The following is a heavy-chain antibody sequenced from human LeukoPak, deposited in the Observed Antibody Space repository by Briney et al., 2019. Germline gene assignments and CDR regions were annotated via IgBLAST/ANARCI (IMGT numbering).Heavy chain of an antibody. J-gene: IGHJ5*02. Sequence: SETLSLTCTVSGGSISRYYWSWIRQPPGKGLEWIGYIYYSGSTNYNPSLKSRVTISVDTSKNQFSLKLSSVTAADTAVYYCARTGSGGATSYSNWFDPWGQGTLVTVSS. CDR3: ARTGSGGATSYSNWFDP. CDR1: GGSISRYY. V-gene: IGHV4-59*01. D-gene: IGHD2-15*01. CDR2: IYYSGST.